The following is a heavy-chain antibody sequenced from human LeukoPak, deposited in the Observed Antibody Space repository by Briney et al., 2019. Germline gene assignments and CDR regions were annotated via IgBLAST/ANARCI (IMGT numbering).Heavy chain of an antibody. CDR1: GGSISSYY. Sequence: SETLSLTCTVSGGSISSYYWSWIRQPPGKGLAWIGYIYYSWSTNYNPSLKSRVTISVDTSKNQFSLKLSSVTAADTAVYYCARRGAYGSGSYSDWYFDLWGRGTLVTVSS. J-gene: IGHJ2*01. D-gene: IGHD3-10*01. CDR3: ARRGAYGSGSYSDWYFDL. CDR2: IYYSWST. V-gene: IGHV4-59*08.